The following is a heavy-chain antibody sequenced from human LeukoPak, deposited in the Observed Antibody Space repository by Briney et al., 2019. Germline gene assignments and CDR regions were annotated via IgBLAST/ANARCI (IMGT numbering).Heavy chain of an antibody. D-gene: IGHD1-14*01. Sequence: GGSLRLSCAASGFTFSSYWMTWIRQAPGRGLEWVSSISSSSSYIYYADSVKGRFTISRDNAKNSLYLQMNSLRAEDTAVYYCARDPHRTGGYFDYWGQGTLVTVSS. CDR1: GFTFSSYW. CDR3: ARDPHRTGGYFDY. J-gene: IGHJ4*02. V-gene: IGHV3-21*01. CDR2: ISSSSSYI.